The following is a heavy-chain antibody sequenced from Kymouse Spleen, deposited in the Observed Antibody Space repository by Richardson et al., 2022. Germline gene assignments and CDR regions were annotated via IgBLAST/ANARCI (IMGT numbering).Heavy chain of an antibody. CDR3: ARQGEQWLAYYYYGMDV. V-gene: IGHV4-39*01. D-gene: IGHD6-19*01. CDR1: GGSISSSSYY. Sequence: QLQLQESGPGLVKPSETLSLTCTVSGGSISSSSYYWGWIRQPPGKGLEWIGSIYYSGSTYYNPSLKSRVTISVDTSKNQFSLKLSSVTAADTAVYYCARQGEQWLAYYYYGMDVWGQGTTVTVSS. CDR2: IYYSGST. J-gene: IGHJ6*02.